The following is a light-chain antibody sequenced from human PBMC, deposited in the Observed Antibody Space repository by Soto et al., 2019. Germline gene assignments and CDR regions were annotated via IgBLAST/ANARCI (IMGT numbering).Light chain of an antibody. V-gene: IGKV1-39*01. J-gene: IGKJ2*01. Sequence: DVQMTQSPSSLSAPLGDRVTITCRASQTISLYLNWYQQKPGKAPKLLIATTSYLQNGVPSRFSGSRSGTDFSLTISSLQPEDFATYYCRQSYLVPETFGRGTKVDIK. CDR2: TTS. CDR1: QTISLY. CDR3: RQSYLVPET.